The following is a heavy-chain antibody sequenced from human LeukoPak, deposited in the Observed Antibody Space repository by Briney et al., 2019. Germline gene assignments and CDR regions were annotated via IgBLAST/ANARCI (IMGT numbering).Heavy chain of an antibody. V-gene: IGHV4-4*09. Sequence: SETLSLTCTVSGGSMSNYYWSWIRLLPGKGLECIGNIYSSGASNYNPSLRSRVTMSVDVSKNQFSLKLRSVTAADTALYFCARSKLSTGRLQYSDWSRGGFDSWGQGTLVTVSS. CDR2: IYSSGAS. D-gene: IGHD3-9*01. CDR3: ARSKLSTGRLQYSDWSRGGFDS. J-gene: IGHJ4*02. CDR1: GGSMSNYY.